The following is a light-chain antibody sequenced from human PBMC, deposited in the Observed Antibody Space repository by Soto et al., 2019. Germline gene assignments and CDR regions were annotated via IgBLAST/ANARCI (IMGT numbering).Light chain of an antibody. J-gene: IGLJ1*01. CDR1: SSDVGGYNF. CDR3: CSYAGSHTYV. Sequence: QSVLTQPRSVSGSPGQSVIISCTGTSSDVGGYNFVSWYQQHPGKAPKLMIYDVNKRPSGVPDRFSGSKSGYTASLTISGLQAEDEADYFCCSYAGSHTYVFGTGTKVTVL. V-gene: IGLV2-11*01. CDR2: DVN.